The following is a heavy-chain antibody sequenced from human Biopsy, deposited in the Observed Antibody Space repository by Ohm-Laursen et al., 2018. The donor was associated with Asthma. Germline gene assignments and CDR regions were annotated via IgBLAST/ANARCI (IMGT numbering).Heavy chain of an antibody. V-gene: IGHV4-30-2*01. Sequence: SQTLSLTYAVSGGSISSGGYSWSWIRQPPGKGLERIGYIYHSGNTYYNPSLKSRVTISVDRSKNQFSLKLSSVTAADTAVYYCARVKDGYNFDYWGQGTLVTVSS. CDR2: IYHSGNT. CDR1: GGSISSGGYS. D-gene: IGHD5-24*01. J-gene: IGHJ4*02. CDR3: ARVKDGYNFDY.